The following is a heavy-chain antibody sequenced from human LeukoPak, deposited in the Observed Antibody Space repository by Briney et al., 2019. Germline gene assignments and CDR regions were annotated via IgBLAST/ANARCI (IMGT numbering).Heavy chain of an antibody. CDR3: ARALGDYYYYYMDV. V-gene: IGHV3-7*01. CDR2: IKQDGSEK. D-gene: IGHD7-27*01. Sequence: GGSLRLSCAASGFTFSDYYMSWIRQAPGKGLEWVANIKQDGSEKYYVDSVKGRFTISRDNAKNSLYLQMNSLRAEDTAVYYCARALGDYYYYYMDVWGKGTTVTVSS. J-gene: IGHJ6*03. CDR1: GFTFSDYY.